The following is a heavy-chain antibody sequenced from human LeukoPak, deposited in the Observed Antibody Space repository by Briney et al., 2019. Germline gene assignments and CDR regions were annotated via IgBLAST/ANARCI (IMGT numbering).Heavy chain of an antibody. CDR3: SRHLGYCSSTSCYTYAFDI. D-gene: IGHD2-2*02. V-gene: IGHV3-7*01. Sequence: GGSLRLSCAASGFTFSSYWMSWVRQTPGKGLEWVANIKQDGSEKYYVDSVKGGFTISRDHAKHSLYLQINSLRAEDTAVYYCSRHLGYCSSTSCYTYAFDIWGQGTMVTVSS. J-gene: IGHJ3*02. CDR2: IKQDGSEK. CDR1: GFTFSSYW.